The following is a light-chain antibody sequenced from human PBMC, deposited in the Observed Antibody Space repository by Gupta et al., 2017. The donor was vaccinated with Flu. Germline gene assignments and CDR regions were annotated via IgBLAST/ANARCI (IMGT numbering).Light chain of an antibody. Sequence: DIVMTQSPDSLAVSLGERATINCKSSQSVLYSSNNKNYLAWYQQKPGQPPKLLIYWASTRESGVPDRFSGSGSGTDFTLTISSLQAEDVAVYYCQQYAGTPLTFGQGTKVEIK. V-gene: IGKV4-1*01. CDR1: QSVLYSSNNKNY. J-gene: IGKJ1*01. CDR3: QQYAGTPLT. CDR2: WAS.